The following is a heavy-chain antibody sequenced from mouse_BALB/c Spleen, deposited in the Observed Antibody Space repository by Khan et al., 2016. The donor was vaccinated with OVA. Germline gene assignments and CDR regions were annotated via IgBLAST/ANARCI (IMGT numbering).Heavy chain of an antibody. V-gene: IGHV2-2*02. Sequence: QVQLKQSGPGLVQPSQSLSITCTVSGFSLTRYGVHWVRQSPGKGLEWLGVIWSGGSTDYNAAFISRLSISKDNSKSQVFFKMSSLQANDTAIYYCARNYDYDEGVDYWGQGTLVTVSA. J-gene: IGHJ3*01. D-gene: IGHD2-4*01. CDR3: ARNYDYDEGVDY. CDR1: GFSLTRYG. CDR2: IWSGGST.